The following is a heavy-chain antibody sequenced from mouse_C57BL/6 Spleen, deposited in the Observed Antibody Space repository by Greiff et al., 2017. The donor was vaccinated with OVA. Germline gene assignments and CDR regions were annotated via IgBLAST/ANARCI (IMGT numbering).Heavy chain of an antibody. V-gene: IGHV1-64*01. CDR3: ARDSSYSYWYFDV. Sequence: VQLQQPGAELVKPGASVKLSCKASGYTFTSYWMHWVKQRPGQGLEWIGMIHPNSGSTNYNEKFKSKATLTVDKSSSTAYMQLSSLTSEDSAVYYCARDSSYSYWYFDVWGTGTTVTVSS. D-gene: IGHD1-1*01. CDR1: GYTFTSYW. CDR2: IHPNSGST. J-gene: IGHJ1*03.